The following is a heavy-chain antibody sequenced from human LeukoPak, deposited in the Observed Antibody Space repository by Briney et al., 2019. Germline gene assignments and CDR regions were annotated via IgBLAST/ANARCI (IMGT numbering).Heavy chain of an antibody. Sequence: SATLSLTCTVAGGSISGYYWGWIRQPAGKGLGGNGRIYTSGNTNYTPSHRSRVTMSVDTSKNQFSLKLSSVTAADTAVYYCARDRSYDTRIVDCWGQGTLGTVS. D-gene: IGHD3-22*01. CDR2: IYTSGNT. J-gene: IGHJ4*02. CDR1: GGSISGYY. CDR3: ARDRSYDTRIVDC. V-gene: IGHV4-4*07.